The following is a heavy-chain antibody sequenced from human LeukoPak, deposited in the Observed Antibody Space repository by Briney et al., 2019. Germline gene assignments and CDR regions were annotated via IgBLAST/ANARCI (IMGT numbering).Heavy chain of an antibody. CDR3: AAYDSSGHGAFDI. Sequence: SETLSLTCTDSGGSIRSSSYYWGWIRQPPGKGLEWIGSISYSGSTYYNPSLKSRVTISVDTSRNQFSLKLSSVTAADTAVYYCAAYDSSGHGAFDIWGQGTMVTVSS. CDR2: ISYSGST. D-gene: IGHD3-22*01. J-gene: IGHJ3*02. V-gene: IGHV4-39*01. CDR1: GGSIRSSSYY.